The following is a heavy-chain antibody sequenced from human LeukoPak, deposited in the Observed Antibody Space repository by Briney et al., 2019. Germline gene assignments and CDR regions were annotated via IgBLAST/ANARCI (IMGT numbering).Heavy chain of an antibody. CDR2: IYYSGST. CDR1: GGSINSGY. Sequence: PSETLSLTCSVSGGSINSGYWSWIRQPPGRGLEWIGYIYYSGSTNYNPSLKSRVTISVDTSKNQFSLKLSSVTAADTAVYYCARDFGPEYYDILTGYYNDAFDIWGQGTMVTVSS. CDR3: ARDFGPEYYDILTGYYNDAFDI. V-gene: IGHV4-59*01. J-gene: IGHJ3*02. D-gene: IGHD3-9*01.